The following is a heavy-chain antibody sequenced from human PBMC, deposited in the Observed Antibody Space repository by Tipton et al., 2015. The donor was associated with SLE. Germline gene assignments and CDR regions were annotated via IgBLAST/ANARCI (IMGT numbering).Heavy chain of an antibody. CDR3: ARGGYYDFWSGPDF. V-gene: IGHV4-39*01. CDR2: VYHSGTT. Sequence: GLVKPSETLSLSCSVSGGSIGISDYSWGWVRQPPGKGLEWIGNVYHSGTTYHNPSLTGRVSMSVDASRNQFSLKLSSVTAADTAVYYCARGGYYDFWSGPDFWGQGILVTVSS. CDR1: GGSIGISDYS. J-gene: IGHJ4*02. D-gene: IGHD3-3*01.